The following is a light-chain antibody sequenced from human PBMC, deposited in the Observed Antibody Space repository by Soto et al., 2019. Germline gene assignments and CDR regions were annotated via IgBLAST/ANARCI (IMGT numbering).Light chain of an antibody. Sequence: SYELTQPPSVSVSPGQTARITCSGDALPQKYAYWYQQKSGQAPVVVIYEDSKRPSGIPERFSGSSSGTMATLTISGAQVEDEADYYCYSTDSSGDHGVFGAGTKVTVL. J-gene: IGLJ1*01. V-gene: IGLV3-10*01. CDR3: YSTDSSGDHGV. CDR2: EDS. CDR1: ALPQKY.